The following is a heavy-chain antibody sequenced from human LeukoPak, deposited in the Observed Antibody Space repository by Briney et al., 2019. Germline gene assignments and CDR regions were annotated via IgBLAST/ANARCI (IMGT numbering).Heavy chain of an antibody. J-gene: IGHJ6*04. CDR3: ARDLRRDYYYYYGMDV. CDR2: IYSGGST. V-gene: IGHV3-53*01. CDR1: GFTVSSYY. Sequence: GGSLRLPCAASGFTVSSYYMSWVRPAPGKGLEWVSVIYSGGSTYYADSVKGRFTISRDNPKNTLYLQMNSLRAEDTAVYYCARDLRRDYYYYYGMDVWGKGTTVTVSS.